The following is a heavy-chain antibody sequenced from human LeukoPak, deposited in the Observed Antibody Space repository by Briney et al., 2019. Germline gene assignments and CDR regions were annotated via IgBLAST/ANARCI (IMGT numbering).Heavy chain of an antibody. D-gene: IGHD6-19*01. CDR2: ITGSGDKI. CDR3: AKGEQWLAYYYYGMDV. V-gene: IGHV3-23*01. CDR1: GFIFRTYP. J-gene: IGHJ6*02. Sequence: PGGSLRLSCAASGFIFRTYPMSWVRQAPGKGLEWVSAITGSGDKIYYADSVKGRFTISRDNSKNTLYLQMNSLRAEDTAVYYCAKGEQWLAYYYYGMDVWGQGTTVTVSS.